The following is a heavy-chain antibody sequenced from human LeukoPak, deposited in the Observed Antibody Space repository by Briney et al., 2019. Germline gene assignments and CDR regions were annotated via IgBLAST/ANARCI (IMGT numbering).Heavy chain of an antibody. J-gene: IGHJ4*02. CDR1: GFTFSSYA. CDR2: ISNSGGST. CDR3: AKGASGSGTSLYYFDY. V-gene: IGHV3-23*01. D-gene: IGHD3-10*01. Sequence: GGSLRLSCAASGFTFSSYAMSWVRQAPGKGLEWVSVISNSGGSTFYADSVKGRFTISRDNSKNTLYLQMNSLRAEDTAVYYCAKGASGSGTSLYYFDYWGQGTLVTVSS.